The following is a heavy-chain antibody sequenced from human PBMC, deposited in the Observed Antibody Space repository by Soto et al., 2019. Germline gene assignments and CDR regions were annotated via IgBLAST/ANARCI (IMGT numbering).Heavy chain of an antibody. CDR3: ARGWVLDK. J-gene: IGHJ4*02. V-gene: IGHV4-30-4*01. Sequence: QVQLQESGPGLVKPSQTLSLTCTVSGGSILSGDYYWSWIRQPPGKGLEWIGYIHYSGSTNYKPSLTSVVIXSVDTSKNQFSLKLNSVTATDTAVYYCARGWVLDKWGQGTLVTVSS. CDR1: GGSILSGDYY. CDR2: IHYSGST. D-gene: IGHD1-26*01.